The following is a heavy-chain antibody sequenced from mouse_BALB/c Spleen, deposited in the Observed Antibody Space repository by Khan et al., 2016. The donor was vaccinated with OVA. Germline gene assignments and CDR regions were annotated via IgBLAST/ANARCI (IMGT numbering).Heavy chain of an antibody. CDR3: ARVYGGDFDY. Sequence: EVQLQESGPGLVKPSQSLSLTCTVTGYSITSDYAWNWIPQFPGNKLEWMGFISYSGNTKYNPSLKSRFSITRDTSKNQFFLQLNSVTTEDTATYYCARVYGGDFDYWGQGTSLTVAS. D-gene: IGHD1-1*01. CDR1: GYSITSDYA. J-gene: IGHJ2*02. CDR2: ISYSGNT. V-gene: IGHV3-2*02.